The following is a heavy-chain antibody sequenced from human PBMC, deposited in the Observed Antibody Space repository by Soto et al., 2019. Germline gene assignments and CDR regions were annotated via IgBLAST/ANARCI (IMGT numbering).Heavy chain of an antibody. CDR2: IWYDGSNK. D-gene: IGHD4-17*01. CDR1: GFTFSSYA. Sequence: GGSLRLSCAASGFTFSSYAMSWVRQAPGKGLEWVAVIWYDGSNKYYADSVKGRFTISRDNSKDTLYLQMNSLRAEDTAVYYYSRAPSHYAFYFQHCCQATLVTVSS. J-gene: IGHJ1*01. CDR3: SRAPSHYAFYFQH. V-gene: IGHV3-33*08.